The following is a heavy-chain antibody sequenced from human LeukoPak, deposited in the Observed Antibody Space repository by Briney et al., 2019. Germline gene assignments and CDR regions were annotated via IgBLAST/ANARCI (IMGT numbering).Heavy chain of an antibody. CDR2: INPNSGGT. D-gene: IGHD3-22*01. CDR1: GYTFTSYG. Sequence: ASVKLSCKASGYTFTSYGISWVRQAPGQGLEWMGWINPNSGGTNYAQKVQGRVTMTRDTSISTAHMELSRLRSDDTAVYYCARDDSSGYYRLWGQGTLVTVSS. J-gene: IGHJ4*02. V-gene: IGHV1-2*02. CDR3: ARDDSSGYYRL.